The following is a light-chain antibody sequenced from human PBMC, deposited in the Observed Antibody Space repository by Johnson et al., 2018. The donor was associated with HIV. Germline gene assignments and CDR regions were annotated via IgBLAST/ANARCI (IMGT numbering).Light chain of an antibody. CDR2: DNN. J-gene: IGLJ1*01. V-gene: IGLV1-51*01. CDR3: GTWDSSLSDYV. CDR1: SSNIGNNY. Sequence: QPVLTQPPSVSAAPGQKVTISCSGSSSNIGNNYVSWYQQLPGTAPKLLIYDNNKRPSGIPDRFSGSKSGTSATLGINGLQTGDEADYYCGTWDSSLSDYVFGTGTKVTVL.